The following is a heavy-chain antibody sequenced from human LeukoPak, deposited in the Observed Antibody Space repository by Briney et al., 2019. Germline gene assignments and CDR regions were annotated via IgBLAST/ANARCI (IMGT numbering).Heavy chain of an antibody. J-gene: IGHJ3*02. CDR3: ARRRGYCSSTSCRSGGAFDI. D-gene: IGHD2-2*01. Sequence: GGSLRLSCAASGFTFSSYSMNWVRQAPGKGLEWVSSISSSSSYIYYADSVKGRFTISRDNAKNSLYLQMNSLRAEDTAVYYCARRRGYCSSTSCRSGGAFDIWGQGTMVTVSS. CDR2: ISSSSSYI. CDR1: GFTFSSYS. V-gene: IGHV3-21*01.